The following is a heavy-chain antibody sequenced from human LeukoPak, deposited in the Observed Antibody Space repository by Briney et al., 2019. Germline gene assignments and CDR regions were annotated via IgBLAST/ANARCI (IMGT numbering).Heavy chain of an antibody. V-gene: IGHV3-23*01. CDR1: RFTFSSYA. CDR2: ISGGGSST. CDR3: AKLWLRFTQNY. Sequence: GGSLRLSCAASRFTFSSYAMSWVRQAPGKGLEWVSAISGGGSSTYYADSVKGRFTISRDNSKNTLYLQMNSLRAEDTAVYYCAKLWLRFTQNYWGQGTLVTVSS. D-gene: IGHD5-12*01. J-gene: IGHJ4*02.